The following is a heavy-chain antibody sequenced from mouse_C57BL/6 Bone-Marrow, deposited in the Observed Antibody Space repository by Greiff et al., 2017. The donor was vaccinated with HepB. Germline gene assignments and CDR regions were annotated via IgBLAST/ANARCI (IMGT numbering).Heavy chain of an antibody. D-gene: IGHD1-1*01. CDR3: ARNWVVASDV. V-gene: IGHV1-53*01. CDR2: INPSNGGT. Sequence: VQLQQPGTELVKPGASVKLSCKASGFTFTSYWMHWVKQRPGQGLEWLGNINPSNGGTNYNEKFKSKATLTVDKSSSTDYMPLSSLTSEDSEVYYCARNWVVASDVWGTGTTVTVSS. CDR1: GFTFTSYW. J-gene: IGHJ1*03.